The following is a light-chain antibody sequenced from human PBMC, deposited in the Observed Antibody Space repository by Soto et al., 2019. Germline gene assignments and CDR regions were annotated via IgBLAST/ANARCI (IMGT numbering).Light chain of an antibody. V-gene: IGLV1-51*01. CDR2: DNT. CDR3: GTWDSSLSAAI. J-gene: IGLJ1*01. Sequence: SRRKSGNNYVSWYQQLPGTAPKLLIYDNTKRPSGIPDRFSASKSGTSATLGITGLQTGDEADYYCGTWDSSLSAAIFGTGTKVTVL. CDR1: RRKSGNNY.